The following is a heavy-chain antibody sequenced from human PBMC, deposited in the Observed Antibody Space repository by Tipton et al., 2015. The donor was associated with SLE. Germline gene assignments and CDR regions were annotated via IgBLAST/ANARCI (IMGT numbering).Heavy chain of an antibody. J-gene: IGHJ6*02. V-gene: IGHV5-51*03. CDR1: GYSFSSYW. D-gene: IGHD1-26*01. CDR2: IYPGASDI. CDR3: ARPVGADGEDV. Sequence: VQLVQSGAEVKKPGESLRISCQGSGYSFSSYWIGCVRQMPGKGLEWMAIIYPGASDIRYSPSFQGQVTISADNSISTLYLQWSSLKASDTATYYCARPVGADGEDVWGQGTTVTVSS.